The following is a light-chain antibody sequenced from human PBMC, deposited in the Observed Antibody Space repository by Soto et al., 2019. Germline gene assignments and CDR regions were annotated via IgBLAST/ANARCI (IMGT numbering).Light chain of an antibody. CDR1: QDISSY. J-gene: IGKJ4*01. V-gene: IGKV1-9*01. CDR2: AAS. Sequence: IQVTQSPSSLSASVGDRVTITCRASQDISSYLAWYQQKPGKAPTLLIYAASTLQSGVPSRFSGSVFGTDFTLTISSLQAEDFASYYCQQLRSYPSTFGGGTKVEIK. CDR3: QQLRSYPST.